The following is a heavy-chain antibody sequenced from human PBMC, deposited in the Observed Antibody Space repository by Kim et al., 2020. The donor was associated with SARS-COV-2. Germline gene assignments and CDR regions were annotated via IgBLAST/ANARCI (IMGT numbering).Heavy chain of an antibody. D-gene: IGHD3-22*01. V-gene: IGHV3-30*07. CDR3: ARESYSDSSGYEFFDD. J-gene: IGHJ4*02. Sequence: DSVKGRFTIARDNYKNTLYLQMNSLRAEDTAVYYCARESYSDSSGYEFFDDWGQGTMVTVSS.